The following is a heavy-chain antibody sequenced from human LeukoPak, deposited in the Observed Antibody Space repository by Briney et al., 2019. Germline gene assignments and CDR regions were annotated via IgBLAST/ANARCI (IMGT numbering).Heavy chain of an antibody. Sequence: PSETLSLTCAVYGGSFSGYYWSWIRQPAGKGLEWIGRIYTSGSTNYNPSLKSRVTMSVDTSKNQFSLKLSSVTAADTAVYYCARERVRGVIHWFDPWGQGTLVTVSS. V-gene: IGHV4-4*07. D-gene: IGHD3-10*01. J-gene: IGHJ5*02. CDR2: IYTSGST. CDR1: GGSFSGYY. CDR3: ARERVRGVIHWFDP.